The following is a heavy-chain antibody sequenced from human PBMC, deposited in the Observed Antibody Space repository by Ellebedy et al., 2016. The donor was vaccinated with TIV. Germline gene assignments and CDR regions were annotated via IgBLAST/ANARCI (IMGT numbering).Heavy chain of an antibody. Sequence: GESLKISCAASGFTFSSYSLNWVRQAPGKGLEWVSYISSSSSTMYYADSVKGRFTISRDNAKNSLYLQMNSLRDEDTAVYYCVRDSRWAFDIWGQGTLVTVSS. CDR1: GFTFSSYS. V-gene: IGHV3-48*02. J-gene: IGHJ3*02. CDR3: VRDSRWAFDI. D-gene: IGHD2-15*01. CDR2: ISSSSSTM.